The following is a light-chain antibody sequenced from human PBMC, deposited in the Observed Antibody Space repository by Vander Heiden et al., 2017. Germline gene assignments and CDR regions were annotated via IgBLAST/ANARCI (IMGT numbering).Light chain of an antibody. J-gene: IGKJ5*01. CDR2: AAS. CDR3: QQANSFPPT. CDR1: QGISSW. V-gene: IGKV1-12*01. Sequence: DIQMTQSPSSVSASVGDRVTITCRASQGISSWVAWYQQKPGKAAKLLIYAASSLQSGVPSRFSGSGSGTDFTLTISSLQPEDFATDYCQQANSFPPTFGQGTRLEIK.